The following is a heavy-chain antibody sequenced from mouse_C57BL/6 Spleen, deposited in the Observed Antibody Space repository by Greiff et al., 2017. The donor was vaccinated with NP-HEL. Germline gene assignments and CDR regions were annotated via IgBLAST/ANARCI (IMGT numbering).Heavy chain of an antibody. J-gene: IGHJ4*01. Sequence: EVKLVESGGGLVQPGGSLSLSCAASGFTFTDYYMSWVRQPPGKALEWLGFIRNKANGYTTEYSASVKGRFTISRDNSQSILYLQMTALRAEDSATYYCSRYGVYDCYYDYAMDYWGQGTSVTVSS. CDR2: IRNKANGYTT. V-gene: IGHV7-3*01. D-gene: IGHD2-3*01. CDR3: SRYGVYDCYYDYAMDY. CDR1: GFTFTDYY.